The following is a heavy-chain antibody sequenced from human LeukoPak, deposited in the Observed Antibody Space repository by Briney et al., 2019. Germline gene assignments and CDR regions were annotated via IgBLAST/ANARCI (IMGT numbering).Heavy chain of an antibody. J-gene: IGHJ4*02. CDR1: GYTFTSYD. Sequence: ASVKVSCKASGYTFTSYDINWVRQATGQGLEWVGWMNPDSGNTGYAQKFQGRVTMTRNTSISTAYMELSSLRSEDTAVYYCARAPMGWLIHFDYWGQGTLVTVSS. V-gene: IGHV1-8*01. CDR2: MNPDSGNT. CDR3: ARAPMGWLIHFDY. D-gene: IGHD3-3*01.